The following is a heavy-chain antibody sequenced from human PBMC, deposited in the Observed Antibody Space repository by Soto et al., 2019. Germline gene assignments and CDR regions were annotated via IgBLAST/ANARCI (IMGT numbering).Heavy chain of an antibody. CDR2: ISSSSSTI. V-gene: IGHV3-48*01. D-gene: IGHD1-26*01. CDR3: AREEGLLNWFDP. J-gene: IGHJ5*02. CDR1: GFTFSSYS. Sequence: EVQLVESGGGLVQPGGSLRLSCAASGFTFSSYSMNWVRQAPGKGLEWVSYISSSSSTIYYADSVKGRFTISRDNAKNSLYLQMTSLRAEDTAVYYCAREEGLLNWFDPWGQGTRVTVSS.